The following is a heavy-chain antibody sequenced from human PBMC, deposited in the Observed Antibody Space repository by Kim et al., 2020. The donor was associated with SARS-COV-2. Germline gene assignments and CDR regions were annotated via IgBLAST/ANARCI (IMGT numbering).Heavy chain of an antibody. V-gene: IGHV3-30*18. D-gene: IGHD6-19*01. CDR2: ISYDGSNK. CDR3: AKDPKSHRGWYSYFDY. J-gene: IGHJ4*02. Sequence: GGSLRLSCAASGFTFSSYGMHWVRQAPGKGLEWVAVISYDGSNKYYADSVKGRFTISRDNSKNTLYLQMNSLRAEDTAVYYCAKDPKSHRGWYSYFDYWGQGTLVTVSS. CDR1: GFTFSSYG.